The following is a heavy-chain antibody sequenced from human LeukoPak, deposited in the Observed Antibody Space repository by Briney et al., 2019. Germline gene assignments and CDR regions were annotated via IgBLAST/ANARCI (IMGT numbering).Heavy chain of an antibody. J-gene: IGHJ4*02. CDR1: GGSISSSSYY. D-gene: IGHD3-3*01. V-gene: IGHV4-39*07. Sequence: SETLSLTCTVSGGSISSSSYYWGWIRQPPGKGLEWIGSIYYSGSTYYNPSLKSRVTISVDTSKNQFSLKLSSVTAADTAVYYCARDPSGYSYWGQGTLVTVSS. CDR2: IYYSGST. CDR3: ARDPSGYSY.